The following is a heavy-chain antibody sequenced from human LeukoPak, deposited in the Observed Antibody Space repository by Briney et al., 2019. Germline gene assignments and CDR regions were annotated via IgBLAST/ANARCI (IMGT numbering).Heavy chain of an antibody. V-gene: IGHV3-30*18. D-gene: IGHD6-19*01. CDR2: ISYDGSNK. J-gene: IGHJ4*02. Sequence: PGGSLTLSCAASGFIFGRDSMNWVRQAPGKGLEWVAAISYDGSNKYYADSVKGRFTISRDNSKNTLYLQMNSLRAEDTAVYYCAKDLLRGYSSGWYSGPLRYWGQGTLVTVSS. CDR1: GFIFGRDS. CDR3: AKDLLRGYSSGWYSGPLRY.